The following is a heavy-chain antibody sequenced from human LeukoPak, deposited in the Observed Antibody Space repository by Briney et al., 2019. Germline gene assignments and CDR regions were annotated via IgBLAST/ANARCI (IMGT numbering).Heavy chain of an antibody. CDR1: GFTFSSYD. CDR2: IGTAGDT. V-gene: IGHV3-13*01. Sequence: LSGGSLRLSCAASGFTFSSYDMHWVRQATGKGLEWVSGIGTAGDTYYPGSVKGRFTISRENAKNSVYLQMNSLRAEDTAVYYCAKDNYYYYYYMDVWGKGTTVTVSS. CDR3: AKDNYYYYYYMDV. J-gene: IGHJ6*03.